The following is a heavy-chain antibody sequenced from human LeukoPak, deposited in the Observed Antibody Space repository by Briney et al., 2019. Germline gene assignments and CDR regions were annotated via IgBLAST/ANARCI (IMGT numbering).Heavy chain of an antibody. CDR3: ARDGNYGDYAVAFDY. V-gene: IGHV3-30*04. CDR2: ISYDGSNK. CDR1: GFTFSSYA. J-gene: IGHJ4*02. D-gene: IGHD4-17*01. Sequence: GRSLRLSCAASGFTFSSYAIHWVRQAPGKGLEWVAVISYDGSNKYYADSVKRRLNISRDNSKNTLYLQMNSLRAEDTAVYYCARDGNYGDYAVAFDYWGQGTLVTVSS.